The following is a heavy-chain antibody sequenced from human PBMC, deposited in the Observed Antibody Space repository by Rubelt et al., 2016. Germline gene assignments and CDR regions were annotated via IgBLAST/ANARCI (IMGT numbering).Heavy chain of an antibody. CDR1: GGSFSGYY. V-gene: IGHV4-34*01. CDR2: INHSGSP. CDR3: AREIFEYSSSLHSYFDP. D-gene: IGHD6-6*01. J-gene: IGHJ5*02. Sequence: QVQLQQWGAGLLKPSETLSLTCAVYGGSFSGYYWSWIRQPPGKGLEWIGEINHSGSPNYNPSLESRVTISVDTSKNQFALRLSCVTAAGTAVYYCAREIFEYSSSLHSYFDPWGQGTLVTVSS.